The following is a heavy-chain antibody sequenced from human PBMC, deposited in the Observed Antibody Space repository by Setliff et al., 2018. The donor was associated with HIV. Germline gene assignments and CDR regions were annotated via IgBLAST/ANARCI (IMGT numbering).Heavy chain of an antibody. CDR2: VNPSGGST. V-gene: IGHV1-46*01. CDR1: GYTFTSYG. J-gene: IGHJ4*02. D-gene: IGHD3-3*02. CDR3: ARRVPHLDY. Sequence: ASVKVSCKASGYTFTSYGISWVRQAPGEGLEWMGIVNPSGGSTNYAQKFQGRITLTRDTSMSTAYMELSGLTSDDTAVYYCARRVPHLDYWGQGTLVTVSS.